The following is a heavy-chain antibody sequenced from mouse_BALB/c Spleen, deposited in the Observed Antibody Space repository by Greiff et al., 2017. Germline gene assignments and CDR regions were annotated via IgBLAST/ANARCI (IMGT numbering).Heavy chain of an antibody. CDR1: GFTFSSYA. Sequence: DVHLVESGGGLVKPGGSLKLSCAASGFTFSSYAMSWVRQTPEKRLEWVATISSGGSYTYYPDSVKGRFTISRDNAKNTLYLQMSSLRSEDTAMYYCARRGPPMDYWGQGTSVTVSS. J-gene: IGHJ4*01. CDR3: ARRGPPMDY. CDR2: ISSGGSYT. V-gene: IGHV5-9-3*01.